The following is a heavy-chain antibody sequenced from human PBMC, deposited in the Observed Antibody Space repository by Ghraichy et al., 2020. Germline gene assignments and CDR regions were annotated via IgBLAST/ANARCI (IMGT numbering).Heavy chain of an antibody. D-gene: IGHD3-3*01. Sequence: ASVKVSCKASGYTFTSYGISWVRQAPGQGLEWMGWISAYNGNTNYAQKLQGRVTMTTDTSTSTAYMELRSLRSDDTAVYYCARGARSGQPVAVHFDLWGRGTLVTVSS. CDR2: ISAYNGNT. J-gene: IGHJ2*01. V-gene: IGHV1-18*01. CDR1: GYTFTSYG. CDR3: ARGARSGQPVAVHFDL.